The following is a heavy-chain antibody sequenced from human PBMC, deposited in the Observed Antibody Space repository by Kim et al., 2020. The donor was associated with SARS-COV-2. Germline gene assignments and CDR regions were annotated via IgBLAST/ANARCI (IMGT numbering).Heavy chain of an antibody. CDR3: ARSYDFWSGYSK. D-gene: IGHD3-3*01. V-gene: IGHV1-3*01. CDR1: GYSFTSYA. J-gene: IGHJ4*02. CDR2: INGGNVNT. Sequence: ASVKVSCKASGYSFTSYALHWVRQAPGQRLEWMGCINGGNVNTEYSQKFQGRVTITSDTSASTAYMELSSLRSEDTAVYYCARSYDFWSGYSKWGQGTLITVSS.